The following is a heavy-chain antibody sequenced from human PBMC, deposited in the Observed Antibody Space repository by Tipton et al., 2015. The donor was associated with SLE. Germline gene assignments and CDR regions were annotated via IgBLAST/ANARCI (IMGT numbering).Heavy chain of an antibody. CDR1: GASVSSSVYS. D-gene: IGHD3/OR15-3a*01. J-gene: IGHJ1*01. CDR2: MFYTGSA. V-gene: IGHV4-39*07. Sequence: TLSLTCTVSGASVSSSVYSWGWIRQPPGKGLQWIGAMFYTGSAHYNPSLKGRVAISVDTSKNVFSLNISSVTAADTAIYYCVRLRRGPQIGRLGWFWGLGTLVTVSS. CDR3: VRLRRGPQIGRLGWF.